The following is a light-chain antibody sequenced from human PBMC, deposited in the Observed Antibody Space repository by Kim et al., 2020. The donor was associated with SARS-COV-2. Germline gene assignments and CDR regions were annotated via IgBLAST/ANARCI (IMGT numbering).Light chain of an antibody. CDR3: QKYSSPPKT. Sequence: EIVLTQSPGTLSLSPGERATLSCRASQSVSSNYLAWYQQKPGQAPRLLIYGASSRATGIPDRFSGSGSGTDFTLTISRLEPEDFAVYYCQKYSSPPKTLGQGPKG. J-gene: IGKJ1*01. V-gene: IGKV3-20*01. CDR2: GAS. CDR1: QSVSSNY.